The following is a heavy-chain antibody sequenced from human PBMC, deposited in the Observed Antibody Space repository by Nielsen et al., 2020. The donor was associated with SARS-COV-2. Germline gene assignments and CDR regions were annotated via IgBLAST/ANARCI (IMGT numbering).Heavy chain of an antibody. CDR3: ARQSWGRGMDV. CDR1: GYTFTNYY. Sequence: ASVKVSCKASGYTFTNYYMHWVRQAPGQGLEWMGIINPSGGSTSYAQKFQGRVTMTRDTSTSTVYMELSSLRSEDTAVYYCARQSWGRGMDVWGQGTTVTVSS. D-gene: IGHD3-16*01. J-gene: IGHJ6*02. CDR2: INPSGGST. V-gene: IGHV1-46*01.